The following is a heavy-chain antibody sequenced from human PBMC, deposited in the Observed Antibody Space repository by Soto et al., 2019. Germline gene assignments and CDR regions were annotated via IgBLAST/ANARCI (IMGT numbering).Heavy chain of an antibody. CDR1: GGSISSGGYS. V-gene: IGHV4-30-2*01. CDR2: IYHSGST. Sequence: SETLSLTCAVSGGSISSGGYSWSWIRQPPGKGLEWIGYIYHSGSTYYNPSLKSRVTISVDRSKNQFSLKLSSVTAADTAVYYCARVKMSGSKYYHYYYGMDVWGQGTTVTVSS. CDR3: ARVKMSGSKYYHYYYGMDV. J-gene: IGHJ6*02. D-gene: IGHD1-26*01.